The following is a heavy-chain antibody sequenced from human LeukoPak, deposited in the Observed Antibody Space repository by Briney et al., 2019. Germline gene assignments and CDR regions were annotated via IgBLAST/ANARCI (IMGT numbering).Heavy chain of an antibody. V-gene: IGHV1-3*01. CDR3: AMRKPYDSSGPFDY. D-gene: IGHD3-22*01. Sequence: ASVKVSCKASGYTFTSYAMHWVRQAPGQSLEWMGWINAGNGNTKYSQKFQGRVTITRDTSASTAYMELSSLRSEDTAMYYCAMRKPYDSSGPFDYWGQGTLVTVSS. J-gene: IGHJ4*02. CDR1: GYTFTSYA. CDR2: INAGNGNT.